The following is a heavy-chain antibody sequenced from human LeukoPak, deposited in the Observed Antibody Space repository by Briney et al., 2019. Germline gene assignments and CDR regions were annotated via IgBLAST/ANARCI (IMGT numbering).Heavy chain of an antibody. CDR2: VNQDGDNK. V-gene: IGHV3-7*01. CDR1: GFTFSGYW. Sequence: PGGSLRLSCAASGFTFSGYWMTWVRQAPGKGLEWVANVNQDGDNKRYVESVKGRFTISRDNAKNSVYLQIHSLRAEDTAVYHCAREPPTGRPNVFDLWGLGTMVIVSP. CDR3: AREPPTGRPNVFDL. J-gene: IGHJ3*01.